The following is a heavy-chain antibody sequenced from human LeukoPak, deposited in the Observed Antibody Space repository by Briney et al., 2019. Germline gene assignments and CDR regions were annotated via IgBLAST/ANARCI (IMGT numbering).Heavy chain of an antibody. J-gene: IGHJ5*02. V-gene: IGHV3-23*01. CDR2: ISGSGGST. D-gene: IGHD2-15*01. CDR1: GFTFSSYA. Sequence: PGGSLRLSCAASGFTFSSYAMSWVRQAPGKGLEWVSAISGSGGSTYYADSVKGRFTISRDNSKNTLYLQMNSLRAEDTAVYYCAKGGAIYCSGGNCYLGWFDPWGQGTLVTVSS. CDR3: AKGGAIYCSGGNCYLGWFDP.